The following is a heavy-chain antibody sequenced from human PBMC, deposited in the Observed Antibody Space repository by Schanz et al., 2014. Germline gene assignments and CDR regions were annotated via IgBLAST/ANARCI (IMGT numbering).Heavy chain of an antibody. CDR2: ISTSNGNT. J-gene: IGHJ4*02. CDR1: GYTFTSYG. CDR3: TRAFGGYDPAGALDY. V-gene: IGHV1-18*01. Sequence: QVQLVQSGAEVKKPGASVKVSCKASGYTFTSYGISWVRQAPGQGLEWMGWISTSNGNTNYIQKLQGRVTMTTDTSTGTAYMELRSLRSDDTALYYCTRAFGGYDPAGALDYWGQGTLVTVSS. D-gene: IGHD5-12*01.